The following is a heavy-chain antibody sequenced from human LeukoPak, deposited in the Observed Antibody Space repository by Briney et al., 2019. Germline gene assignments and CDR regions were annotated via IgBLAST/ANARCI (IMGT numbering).Heavy chain of an antibody. D-gene: IGHD6-6*01. CDR1: GYSTTRYY. V-gene: IGHV1-46*01. Sequence: ASVKVSCKASGYSTTRYYMHWVRQAPGQGLEWMGIISPSGTSTSYAQKFQGRVTMTRDTSTSTVYIALSTLRSEDTAVYYCVFPRGGYSSSPFDYWGQGTLVTVSS. CDR3: VFPRGGYSSSPFDY. CDR2: ISPSGTST. J-gene: IGHJ4*02.